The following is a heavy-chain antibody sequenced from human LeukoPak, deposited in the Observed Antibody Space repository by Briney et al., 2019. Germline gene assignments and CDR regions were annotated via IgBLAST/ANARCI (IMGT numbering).Heavy chain of an antibody. Sequence: ASVKVSCKASGYTFTGYGISWVRQAPGQGLEWMGWISAYNGNTNYAQKLQGRVTMTTDTSTSTAYMELRSLRSDDTAVYYCARDYGGAPDIVVVVAVDYWGQGTLVTVSS. J-gene: IGHJ4*02. CDR1: GYTFTGYG. CDR3: ARDYGGAPDIVVVVAVDY. V-gene: IGHV1-18*01. CDR2: ISAYNGNT. D-gene: IGHD2-15*01.